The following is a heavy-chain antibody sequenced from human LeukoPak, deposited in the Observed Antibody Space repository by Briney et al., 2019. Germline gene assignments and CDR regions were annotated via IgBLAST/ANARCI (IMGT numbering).Heavy chain of an antibody. V-gene: IGHV3-7*01. CDR3: SRHIVVVSYYYYMDV. CDR1: GFSLSSHW. CDR2: IKQDGSEK. D-gene: IGHD2-2*01. J-gene: IGHJ6*03. Sequence: GGSLRLSCAASGFSLSSHWMSWVRHAPGKGLEWVANIKQDGSEKNYVDSVKGRFTISRDNAKNSLYLQMNSLRAEDTAVYYCSRHIVVVSYYYYMDVWGKGTTVTVSS.